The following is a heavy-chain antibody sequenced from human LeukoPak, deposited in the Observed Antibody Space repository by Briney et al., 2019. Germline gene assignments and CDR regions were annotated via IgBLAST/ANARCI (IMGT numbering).Heavy chain of an antibody. CDR3: ARHAQSPYSGSFDY. J-gene: IGHJ4*02. CDR1: GGSISSYY. V-gene: IGHV4-4*07. CDR2: IYTSGST. D-gene: IGHD1-26*01. Sequence: SETLSLTCTTSGGSISSYYWSWIRQPAGKGLEWIGRIYTSGSTNYNPSPKSRVTISVDTSKNQFSLKLSSVTAADTAVYYCARHAQSPYSGSFDYWGQGTLVTVSS.